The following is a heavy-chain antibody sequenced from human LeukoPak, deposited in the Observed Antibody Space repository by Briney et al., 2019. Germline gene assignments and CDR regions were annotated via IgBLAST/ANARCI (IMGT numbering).Heavy chain of an antibody. CDR1: GFTFSSYA. Sequence: GGSLRLSCAASGFTFSSYAMSWVRQAPGKGLEWVPPITNSGVTTYYADSVKGRFIISRDNSRNTLYLQMNSLRAEDTAVYYCARDDLSGTYPRNYWGQGTLVTVSS. CDR3: ARDDLSGTYPRNY. CDR2: ITNSGVTT. D-gene: IGHD1-26*01. J-gene: IGHJ4*02. V-gene: IGHV3-23*01.